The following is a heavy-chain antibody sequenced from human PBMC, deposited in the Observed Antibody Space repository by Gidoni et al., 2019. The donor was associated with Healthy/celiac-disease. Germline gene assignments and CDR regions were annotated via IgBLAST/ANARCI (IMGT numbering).Heavy chain of an antibody. J-gene: IGHJ4*02. Sequence: QVQLVQSGAEVKKPGASVKVSCKASGYTFTSYDINWVRQATGQGLEWMGWMNPNSGNTGYAQKLQGRVTMTRNTSISTAYMELSSLRSEDTAVYYCARRAFGLGARVIGYWGQGTLVTVSS. D-gene: IGHD3-16*01. CDR1: GYTFTSYD. CDR3: ARRAFGLGARVIGY. V-gene: IGHV1-8*01. CDR2: MNPNSGNT.